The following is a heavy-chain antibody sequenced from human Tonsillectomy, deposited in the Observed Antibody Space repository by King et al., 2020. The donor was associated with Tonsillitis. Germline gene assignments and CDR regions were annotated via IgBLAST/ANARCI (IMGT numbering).Heavy chain of an antibody. D-gene: IGHD6-19*01. CDR1: GGSISSYY. CDR3: ARDRGYSSGWLDY. J-gene: IGHJ4*02. Sequence: QVQLQESGPGLVKPSETLSLTCTVSGGSISSYYWSWIRQPPGKGLEWIGYIYYRGSTKYNPSLKSRDTISVDTSKNQFSLKLSSVTAADTAVYYCARDRGYSSGWLDYWGQGTLVTVSS. V-gene: IGHV4-59*01. CDR2: IYYRGST.